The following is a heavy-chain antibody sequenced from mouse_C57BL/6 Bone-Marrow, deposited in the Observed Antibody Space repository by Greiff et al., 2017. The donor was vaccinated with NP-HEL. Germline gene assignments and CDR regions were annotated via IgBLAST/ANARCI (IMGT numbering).Heavy chain of an antibody. Sequence: QVQLQQSGAELVRPGASVKLSCKASGYTFTSYGISWVKQRTGQGLEWIGEIYPRSGNTYYNEKFKGKATLTADKSSSTASMELSRLTSADSAVFYCARDIYGGSYVRYFGVGGRGTAGTVSA. CDR1: GYTFTSYG. D-gene: IGHD1-1*01. J-gene: IGHJ1*03. CDR3: ARDIYGGSYVRYFGV. CDR2: IYPRSGNT. V-gene: IGHV1-81*01.